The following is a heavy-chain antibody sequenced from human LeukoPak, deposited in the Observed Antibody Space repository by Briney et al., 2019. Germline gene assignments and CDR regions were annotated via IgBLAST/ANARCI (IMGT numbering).Heavy chain of an antibody. V-gene: IGHV1-69*05. CDR3: ARSQYYDSRLGCDY. Sequence: SVKVSCKASGGTFSSYAISWVRQAPGQGLEWMGGIIPIFGTANYAQKFQGRVTITTDESTSTAYMELSSLRSEDTAVYYCARSQYYDSRLGCDYWGQGALVTVSS. CDR2: IIPIFGTA. D-gene: IGHD3-22*01. CDR1: GGTFSSYA. J-gene: IGHJ4*02.